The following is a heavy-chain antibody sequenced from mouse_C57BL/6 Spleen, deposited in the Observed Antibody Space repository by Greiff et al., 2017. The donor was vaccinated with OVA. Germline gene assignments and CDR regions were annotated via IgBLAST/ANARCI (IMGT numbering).Heavy chain of an antibody. CDR2: INPSSGYT. V-gene: IGHV1-4*01. CDR3: ARSALYDGYYVAWFAY. J-gene: IGHJ3*01. CDR1: GYTFTSYT. D-gene: IGHD2-3*01. Sequence: VQLQQSGAELARPGASVKMSCKASGYTFTSYTMHWVKQRPGQGLEWIGYINPSSGYTKYNQKFKDKATLTADKSSSTAYMQLSSLTSEDSAVYYCARSALYDGYYVAWFAYWGQGTLVTVSA.